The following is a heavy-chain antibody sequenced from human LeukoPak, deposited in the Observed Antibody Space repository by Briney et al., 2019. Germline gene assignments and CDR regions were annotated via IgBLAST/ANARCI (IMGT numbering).Heavy chain of an antibody. CDR2: ISDSSRKI. J-gene: IGHJ4*02. Sequence: GGSLRLSCAASGFTFSTYSMNWVRQAAGKGLEWVSYISDSSRKIYYADSVKGRFTISRDNAKNSLYLQMNSLRAEDTAVYYCARGPYGDYIDAFDYWGQGTLVTVSS. D-gene: IGHD4-17*01. V-gene: IGHV3-48*01. CDR1: GFTFSTYS. CDR3: ARGPYGDYIDAFDY.